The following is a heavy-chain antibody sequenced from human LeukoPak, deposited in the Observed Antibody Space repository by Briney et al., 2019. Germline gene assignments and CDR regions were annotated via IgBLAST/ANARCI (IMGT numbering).Heavy chain of an antibody. D-gene: IGHD5-18*01. V-gene: IGHV4-34*01. Sequence: SETLSLTCAVYGGSFSGYFWSWIRQPPGKGLEWIGEIYHSGSTDYNPSLKSRVTISVDTSKSQFPLKLTSLTAADTAVYYCASQRGYSYLVWGQGTLVTVSS. CDR3: ASQRGYSYLV. CDR1: GGSFSGYF. J-gene: IGHJ4*02. CDR2: IYHSGST.